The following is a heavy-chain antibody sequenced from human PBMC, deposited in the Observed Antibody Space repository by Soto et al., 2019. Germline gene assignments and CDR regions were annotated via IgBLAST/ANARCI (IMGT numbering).Heavy chain of an antibody. V-gene: IGHV4-39*01. CDR2: IYYSGST. Sequence: SDTLSLTCTVSGGSISSSSYYWCWIRQPPGKGREWVGSIYYSGSTYHNQYHKRRVTISVDKFKNQFSMKLSSVTAADTAVYYCASRIKICGVVTLYYYGMDVWGQGTTVTVSS. J-gene: IGHJ6*02. CDR1: GGSISSSSYY. D-gene: IGHD3-3*01. CDR3: ASRIKICGVVTLYYYGMDV.